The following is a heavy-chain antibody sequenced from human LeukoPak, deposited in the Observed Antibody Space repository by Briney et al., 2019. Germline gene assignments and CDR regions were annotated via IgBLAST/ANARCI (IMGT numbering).Heavy chain of an antibody. CDR3: ARVFYTYGPYYFDY. J-gene: IGHJ4*02. CDR1: GFTFSSYI. Sequence: QPGGSLGLPCAASGFTFSSYILTWIRQAPGKGLEWVSYTDSRNTIYYTDSVKGRFTISRDNAKNSLYLQMDSLRVEDTALYYRARVFYTYGPYYFDYWGQGTLVTVSS. CDR2: TDSRNTI. V-gene: IGHV3-48*01. D-gene: IGHD5-18*01.